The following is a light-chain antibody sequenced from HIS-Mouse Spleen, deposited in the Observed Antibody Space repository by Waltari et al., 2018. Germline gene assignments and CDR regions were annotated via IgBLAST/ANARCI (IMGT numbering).Light chain of an antibody. V-gene: IGLV2-14*01. Sequence: QSALTQPASVSGSPGQSITISCTGTSSDVGGYNYVSWYQQHPGKAPKRMIYEVSNLPSGVSNRFSGSKSGNTASLTISGLQAEDEADYYCSSYTSSSTYVFGTGTKVTVL. CDR2: EVS. CDR1: SSDVGGYNY. J-gene: IGLJ1*01. CDR3: SSYTSSSTYV.